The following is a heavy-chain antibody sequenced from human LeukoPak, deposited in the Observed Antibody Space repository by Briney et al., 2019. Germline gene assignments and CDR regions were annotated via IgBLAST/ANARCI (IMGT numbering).Heavy chain of an antibody. CDR2: ISTSGSSI. CDR1: GFTFSTYE. J-gene: IGHJ6*03. Sequence: GGSLRLYCAASGFTFSTYEINWVRQAPGKGLEGLSHISTSGSSIHYADSVKGRFTISRDNAKNSLYLQMNSLRVEDTAVYYCARDATTELGTVYMDVWGKGTTVTISS. D-gene: IGHD4-17*01. V-gene: IGHV3-48*03. CDR3: ARDATTELGTVYMDV.